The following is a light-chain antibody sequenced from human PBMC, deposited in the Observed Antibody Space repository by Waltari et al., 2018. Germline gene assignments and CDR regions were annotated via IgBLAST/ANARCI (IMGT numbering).Light chain of an antibody. Sequence: DIQVTQSPSHLSASAGDRVTINCRASQNIKIYLNWYQQKVGKAPELLIYAASNLQSGAPSRFSGSGSGTDFTLTISGLQPEDIATYYCQQSYGDPFTFGQGTRVAI. CDR1: QNIKIY. CDR2: AAS. V-gene: IGKV1-39*01. CDR3: QQSYGDPFT. J-gene: IGKJ2*01.